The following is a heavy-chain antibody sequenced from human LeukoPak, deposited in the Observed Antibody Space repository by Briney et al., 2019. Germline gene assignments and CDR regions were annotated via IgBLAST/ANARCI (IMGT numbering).Heavy chain of an antibody. CDR2: ISAYNGDT. CDR3: ARSPYRGYVNNWFAP. V-gene: IGHV1-18*01. D-gene: IGHD5-12*01. Sequence: ASVKVSCKASGYTFTSYGVSWVRQAPGQGLEWMGWISAYNGDTNYAQKLQGRVTMTTDTSTSTAYMELRSLRSDDTAVYYCARSPYRGYVNNWFAPWGQGPLVTVSP. CDR1: GYTFTSYG. J-gene: IGHJ5*02.